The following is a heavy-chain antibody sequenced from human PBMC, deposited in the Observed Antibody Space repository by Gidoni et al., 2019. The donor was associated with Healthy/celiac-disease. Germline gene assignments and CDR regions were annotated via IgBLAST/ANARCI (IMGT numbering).Heavy chain of an antibody. CDR2: IGTAGDT. D-gene: IGHD3-22*01. CDR3: ARARPNYDSSGYLLGDYYYGMDV. CDR1: GFPFSSYD. V-gene: IGHV3-13*01. J-gene: IGHJ6*02. Sequence: EVQLVESGGGLVQPGGSLRLSCAASGFPFSSYDMHWVRQATGKGLEWVSAIGTAGDTYYPGSVKGRFTISRENAKNSLYLQMNSLRAGDTAVYYCARARPNYDSSGYLLGDYYYGMDVWGQGTTVTVSS.